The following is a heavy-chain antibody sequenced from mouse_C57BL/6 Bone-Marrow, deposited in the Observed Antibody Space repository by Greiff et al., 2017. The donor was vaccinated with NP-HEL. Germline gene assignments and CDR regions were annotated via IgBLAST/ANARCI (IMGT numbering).Heavy chain of an antibody. J-gene: IGHJ2*01. Sequence: QVQLQQPGAELVRPGSSVKLSCKASGYTFTSYWMDWVKQRPGQGLEWIGNIYPSDSETHYNQKFKDKATLTVDKSSSTAYMQLSSLTSEDSAVYYCARGIYYGYDRGNYWGQGTTLTVSS. CDR3: ARGIYYGYDRGNY. CDR2: IYPSDSET. CDR1: GYTFTSYW. D-gene: IGHD2-2*01. V-gene: IGHV1-61*01.